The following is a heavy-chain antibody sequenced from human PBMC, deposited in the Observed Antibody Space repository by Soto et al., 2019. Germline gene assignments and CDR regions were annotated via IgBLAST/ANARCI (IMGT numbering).Heavy chain of an antibody. CDR2: MNPNSGNT. V-gene: IGHV1-8*01. D-gene: IGHD3-9*01. J-gene: IGHJ4*02. CDR1: GYTFTSYD. CDR3: AITYYDILTGYTPFTFDY. Sequence: QVQLVQSGAEVKKPGASVKVSCKASGYTFTSYDINWVRQATGQGLGWMGWMNPNSGNTGYAQKFQGRVTMTRNTSISTAYMELSSLRSEDTAVYYCAITYYDILTGYTPFTFDYWGQGTLVTVSS.